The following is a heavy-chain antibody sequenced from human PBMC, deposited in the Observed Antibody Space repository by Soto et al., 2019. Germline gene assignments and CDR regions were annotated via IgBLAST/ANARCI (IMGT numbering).Heavy chain of an antibody. V-gene: IGHV1-18*01. J-gene: IGHJ6*02. CDR3: ARDSISSGYYSGMDV. Sequence: QVHLVQSGAEVKKPGASVKVSCKASNETLTTYGISWVRQAPGQGLEWMGWVSGYSGHSSSAQEFQDRVIMTTDTSTNTAYMELRSLTSDDAAVYFWARDSISSGYYSGMDVWGQGTTVTGSS. CDR1: NETLTTYG. CDR2: VSGYSGHS. D-gene: IGHD3-3*02.